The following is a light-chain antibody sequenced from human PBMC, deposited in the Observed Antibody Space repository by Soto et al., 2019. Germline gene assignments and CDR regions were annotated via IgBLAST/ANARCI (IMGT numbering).Light chain of an antibody. V-gene: IGKV1-5*03. Sequence: DIQITQSPSTLSASVGDRVTITCRASRSITNWLGRYQQKLGKAPKILISQASTLEDGVPSRFSGGGTRTEFTLTISILQPDDFASYSCQHALNWQYSFGQGTTVDMK. CDR2: QAS. J-gene: IGKJ2*01. CDR1: RSITNW. CDR3: QHALNWQYS.